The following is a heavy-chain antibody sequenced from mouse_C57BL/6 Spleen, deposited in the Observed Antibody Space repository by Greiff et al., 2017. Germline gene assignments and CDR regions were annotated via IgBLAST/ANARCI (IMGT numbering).Heavy chain of an antibody. CDR2: INPSTGGT. V-gene: IGHV1-43*01. D-gene: IGHD1-1*01. CDR3: ARDYGSSYGY. J-gene: IGHJ2*01. Sequence: EVQLVESGPELVKPGASVKISCKASGYSFTGYYMHWVKQSSEKSLEWIGEINPSTGGTSYNQKFKGKATLTVDKSSSTAYMQLKSLTSEDSAVYYCARDYGSSYGYWGQGTTLTVSS. CDR1: GYSFTGYY.